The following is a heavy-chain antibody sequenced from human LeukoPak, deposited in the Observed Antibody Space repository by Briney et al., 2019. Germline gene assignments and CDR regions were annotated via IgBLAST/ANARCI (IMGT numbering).Heavy chain of an antibody. CDR2: IGIDSGNT. CDR3: ARDYKYAFDN. CDR1: GFRFSDYS. D-gene: IGHD5-24*01. Sequence: RLGGSFILSCAASGFRFSDYSMNWDRPAPGRGLEWISYIGIDSGNTNYADAVKGRFTISGDKAKNSLYLQMNSLRVEDTAVYYCARDYKYAFDNWGQGTLVTVSS. J-gene: IGHJ4*02. V-gene: IGHV3-48*01.